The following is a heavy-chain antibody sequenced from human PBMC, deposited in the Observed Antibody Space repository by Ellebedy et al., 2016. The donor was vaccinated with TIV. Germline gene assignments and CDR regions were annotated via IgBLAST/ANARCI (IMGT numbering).Heavy chain of an antibody. CDR1: GFTFTNFW. CDR3: ARDHVGAGRPAAFDY. V-gene: IGHV3-7*01. CDR2: IKQDGREK. Sequence: PGGSLRLSCAASGFTFTNFWMSWVRQAPGKGLELVANIKQDGREKYYVDSVKGRFTISRDNAKNSLYLQMNSLRAEDTAVYYCARDHVGAGRPAAFDYWGQGTLVTVSS. D-gene: IGHD6-6*01. J-gene: IGHJ4*02.